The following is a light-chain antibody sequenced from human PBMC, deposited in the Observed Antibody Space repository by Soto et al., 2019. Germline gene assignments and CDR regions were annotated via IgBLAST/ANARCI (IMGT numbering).Light chain of an antibody. Sequence: TQSPATLSASVGEGVTITCRASQGIRDDLAWYQQKPGKAPRLLIYATSGRHSGVPSRFSGSRSGTEFTLTINSLQSDDFAIYYCQRYNSYSLTFGGGTKVDIK. CDR1: QGIRDD. CDR3: QRYNSYSLT. V-gene: IGKV1-6*01. CDR2: ATS. J-gene: IGKJ4*02.